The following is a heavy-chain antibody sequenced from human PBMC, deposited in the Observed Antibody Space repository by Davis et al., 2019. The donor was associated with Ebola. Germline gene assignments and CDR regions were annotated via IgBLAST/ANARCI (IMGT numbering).Heavy chain of an antibody. CDR1: GGSISGSSYY. D-gene: IGHD3-3*01. CDR2: IYYRGST. CDR3: ARDHYDFWSGYNYYGMDV. V-gene: IGHV4-39*07. J-gene: IGHJ6*02. Sequence: MPSETLSLTCTVSGGSISGSSYYWGWIRQPPGKGLEWIGSIYYRGSTYYNPSLGGRVSISVDTSKNQFSLRVTSVTVADTAVYYCARDHYDFWSGYNYYGMDVWGQGTTVTVS.